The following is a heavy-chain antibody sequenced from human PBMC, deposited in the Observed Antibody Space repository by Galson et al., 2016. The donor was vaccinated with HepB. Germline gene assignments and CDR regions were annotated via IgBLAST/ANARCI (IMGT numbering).Heavy chain of an antibody. CDR1: GFTFDDYA. Sequence: SLRLSCAASGFTFDDYAMHWVRQAPGKGLEWVSGISWNSATIDYTDSVKGRFSISRDNAKNSLYLQMNSLKPEDTALYYCAKAYLVSPKSNRVIRYYYSGMDVWGQGTTVTVSS. CDR2: ISWNSATI. V-gene: IGHV3-9*01. J-gene: IGHJ6*02. D-gene: IGHD3-22*01. CDR3: AKAYLVSPKSNRVIRYYYSGMDV.